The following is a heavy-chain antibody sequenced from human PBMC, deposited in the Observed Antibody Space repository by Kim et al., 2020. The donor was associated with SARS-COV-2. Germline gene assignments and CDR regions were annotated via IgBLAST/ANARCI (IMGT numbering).Heavy chain of an antibody. D-gene: IGHD6-19*01. V-gene: IGHV1-24*01. J-gene: IGHJ6*02. Sequence: ASVKVSCKVSGYTLTELSMHWVRQAPGKGLEWMGGFDPEDGETIYAQKFQGRVTMTEDTSKDTAYMELSSLRSEDTAVYYCATAVAVTGRSSDYYYYYGMDVWGQGTTVTVSS. CDR3: ATAVAVTGRSSDYYYYYGMDV. CDR1: GYTLTELS. CDR2: FDPEDGET.